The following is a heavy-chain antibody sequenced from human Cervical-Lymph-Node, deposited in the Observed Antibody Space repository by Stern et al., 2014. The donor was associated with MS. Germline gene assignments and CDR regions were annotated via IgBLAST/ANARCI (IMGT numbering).Heavy chain of an antibody. Sequence: VQLVQSGAEVKKTGASVKVSCKASGYTFSSYGMHWVRQAPGQRPEWMGWINAGNGETKYSQKFQGRVTISRDISATTAYMELSTLRSEDTAVYYCATHVPVPRGWFWGQGTLVTVSS. CDR2: INAGNGET. CDR1: GYTFSSYG. CDR3: ATHVPVPRGWF. J-gene: IGHJ4*02. V-gene: IGHV1-3*01. D-gene: IGHD3-10*01.